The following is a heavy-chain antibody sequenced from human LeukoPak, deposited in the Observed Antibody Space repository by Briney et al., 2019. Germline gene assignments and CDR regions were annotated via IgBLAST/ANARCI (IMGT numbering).Heavy chain of an antibody. V-gene: IGHV1-69*05. CDR2: IIPIFGTA. CDR1: GGTFSSYA. J-gene: IGHJ5*02. Sequence: SVKVSCKASGGTFSSYAISWVRQAPGQGLEGMGGIIPIFGTANYAQKFQGRVTITTDESTSTAYMELSSLRSEDTAVYYCARVVYYGSGSYTNWFDPWGQGTLVTVSS. D-gene: IGHD3-10*01. CDR3: ARVVYYGSGSYTNWFDP.